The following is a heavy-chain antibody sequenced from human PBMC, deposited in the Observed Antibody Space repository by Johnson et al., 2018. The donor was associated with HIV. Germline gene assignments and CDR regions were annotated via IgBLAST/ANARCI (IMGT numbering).Heavy chain of an antibody. CDR1: GFTFSSYW. Sequence: VQLVEFGGGLVQPGGSLRLSCAASGFTFSSYWMSWVRQAPGKGLEWVANIKQDGSEKYYVDSVKGRFTISRDSSKNTLYLQMNSLRAEDTAVYYCARSVHDYGAFDIWGQGTMVTVSS. D-gene: IGHD4-17*01. CDR2: IKQDGSEK. CDR3: ARSVHDYGAFDI. J-gene: IGHJ3*02. V-gene: IGHV3-7*04.